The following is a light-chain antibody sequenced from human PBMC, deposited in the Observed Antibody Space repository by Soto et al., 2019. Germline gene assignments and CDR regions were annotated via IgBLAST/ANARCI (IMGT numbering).Light chain of an antibody. Sequence: EIVLTQSPGTLSMSAGERATLSCRASQSVSSSYLAWYQQKPGQAPRLLIYGASRRATGIPDRFSGSGSGTDFTLTISRLEPEEFAVYYCQQYASFLRTFGQGTKVEIK. CDR1: QSVSSSY. CDR3: QQYASFLRT. J-gene: IGKJ1*01. CDR2: GAS. V-gene: IGKV3-20*01.